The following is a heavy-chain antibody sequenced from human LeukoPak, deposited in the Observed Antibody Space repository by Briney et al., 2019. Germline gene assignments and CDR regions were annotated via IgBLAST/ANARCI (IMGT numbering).Heavy chain of an antibody. CDR1: GAYISSGIYC. Sequence: HPLSLTHTVAGAYISSGIYCWTWIRHNPGQGLEWIGYIYSSGFTHYNPSLRSRVTMSIDTTNNQFSLRMTSVTVADTATYYCARSRGTIYRADEYDIWGQGTMVTVSS. J-gene: IGHJ3*02. V-gene: IGHV4-31*03. D-gene: IGHD3-16*02. CDR3: ARSRGTIYRADEYDI. CDR2: IYSSGFT.